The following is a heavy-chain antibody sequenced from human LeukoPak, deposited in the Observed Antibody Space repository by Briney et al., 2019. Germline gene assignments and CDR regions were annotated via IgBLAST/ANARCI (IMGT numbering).Heavy chain of an antibody. CDR2: INHSGST. V-gene: IGHV4-34*01. CDR1: GGSFSGYY. CDR3: ARGLPPTR. Sequence: KPSETLSLTCAVYGGSFSGYYWSWIRQPPGKGLEWIGEINHSGSTNYNPSLKSRLTISVDTSKNQFPLKVTSVTAADTAVYYCARGLPPTRWGQGTLVTVSS. J-gene: IGHJ4*02.